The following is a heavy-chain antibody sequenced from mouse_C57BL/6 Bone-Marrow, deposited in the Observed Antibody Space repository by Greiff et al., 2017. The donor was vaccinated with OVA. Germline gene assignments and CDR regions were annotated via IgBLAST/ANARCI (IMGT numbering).Heavy chain of an antibody. CDR3: ARNERETGPFAY. D-gene: IGHD4-1*01. CDR2: IWSGGST. CDR1: GFSLTSYG. V-gene: IGHV2-2*01. J-gene: IGHJ3*01. Sequence: VQLQESGPGLVQPSQSLSITCTVSGFSLTSYGVHWVRQSPGKGLEWLGVIWSGGSTDYNAAFISRLSISKDNSKSQVFFKMNSLQADDTAIYYCARNERETGPFAYWGQGTLVTVSA.